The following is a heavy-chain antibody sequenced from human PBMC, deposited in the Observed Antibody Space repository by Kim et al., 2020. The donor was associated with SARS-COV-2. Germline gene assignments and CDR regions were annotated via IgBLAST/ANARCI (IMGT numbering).Heavy chain of an antibody. V-gene: IGHV4-4*07. J-gene: IGHJ4*02. Sequence: NHNPSLNSRVTMSLDTSKNQFSLILNSVSAADTAVYYCARALGGYYFDYWGQGTLVTVSS. D-gene: IGHD6-13*01. CDR3: ARALGGYYFDY.